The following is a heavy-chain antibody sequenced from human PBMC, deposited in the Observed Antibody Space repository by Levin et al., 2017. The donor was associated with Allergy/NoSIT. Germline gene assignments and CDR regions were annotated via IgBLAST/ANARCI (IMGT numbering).Heavy chain of an antibody. CDR3: ARANTYGDYDY. J-gene: IGHJ4*02. CDR2: IYSGGST. CDR1: GFTVSSNY. D-gene: IGHD4-17*01. V-gene: IGHV3-53*01. Sequence: GGSLRLSCAASGFTVSSNYMSWVRQAPGKGLEWVSVIYSGGSTYYADSVKGRFTISRDNSKNTLYLQMNSLRAEDTAVYYCARANTYGDYDYWGQGTLVTVSS.